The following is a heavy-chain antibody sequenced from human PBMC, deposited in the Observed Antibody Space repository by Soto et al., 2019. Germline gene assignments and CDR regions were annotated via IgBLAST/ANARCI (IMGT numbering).Heavy chain of an antibody. CDR1: GYTFTSYD. CDR3: AXXXXXXLNDFWSGYYIRYYYYYMDV. CDR2: MNPNSGNT. D-gene: IGHD3-3*01. J-gene: IGHJ6*03. V-gene: IGHV1-8*01. Sequence: ASVKVSCKASGYTFTSYDINWVRQATGRGLEWMGWMNPNSGNTGYAQKFQGRVTMTRNTSISTAYMELSSLRSEDTAVYYCAXXXXXXLNDFWSGYYIRYYYYYMDVWGKGTTVTVSS.